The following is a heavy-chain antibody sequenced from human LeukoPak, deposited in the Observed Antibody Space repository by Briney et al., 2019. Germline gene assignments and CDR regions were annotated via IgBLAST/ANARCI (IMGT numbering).Heavy chain of an antibody. CDR2: ISWNSGSI. Sequence: GRSLRLSCAASGFTFDDYAMHWVRQAPGKGLEWVSGISWNSGSIGYADSVKGRFTISRDNAKNSLYLQMNSLRAEDTALYYCAKDMAGPGITGTTRFDPWGQGTLVTVSS. D-gene: IGHD1-20*01. V-gene: IGHV3-9*01. J-gene: IGHJ5*02. CDR1: GFTFDDYA. CDR3: AKDMAGPGITGTTRFDP.